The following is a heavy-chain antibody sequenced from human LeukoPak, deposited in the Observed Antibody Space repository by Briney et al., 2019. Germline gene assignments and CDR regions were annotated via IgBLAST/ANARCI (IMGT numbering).Heavy chain of an antibody. Sequence: ASVKVSCKASGYTFTGYYMHWVRQAPGQGLEWMGWVNPNSGGTNYAQKLQGRVTMTTDTSTSTAYMELRSLRSDDTAVYYCARDVGAVAGKYFDYWGQGTLVTVSS. J-gene: IGHJ4*02. CDR2: VNPNSGGT. D-gene: IGHD6-19*01. CDR1: GYTFTGYY. V-gene: IGHV1-2*02. CDR3: ARDVGAVAGKYFDY.